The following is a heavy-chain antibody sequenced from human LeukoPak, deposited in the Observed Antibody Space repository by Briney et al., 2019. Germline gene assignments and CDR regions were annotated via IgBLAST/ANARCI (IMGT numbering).Heavy chain of an antibody. CDR2: IYYSGST. Sequence: SETLSLTCSVSGGSISSSSHYWDWIRQPPGEGLEWIGSIYYSGSTYYNPSLKSRVTISVDTSKNQFSLKLISVTAADTAVYYCARSRIGSWYDYWGQGTLVTVSS. CDR3: ARSRIGSWYDY. CDR1: GGSISSSSHY. V-gene: IGHV4-39*07. D-gene: IGHD6-13*01. J-gene: IGHJ4*02.